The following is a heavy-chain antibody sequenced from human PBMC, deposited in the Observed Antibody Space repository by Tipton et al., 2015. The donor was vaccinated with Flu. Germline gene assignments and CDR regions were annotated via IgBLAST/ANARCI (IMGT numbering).Heavy chain of an antibody. D-gene: IGHD4/OR15-4a*01. CDR1: GGSIRSNNYN. Sequence: TLSLTCTVSGGSIRSNNYNWGWLRQPPGKGLEWIGSVNYGGGTSYNPSLESRLTISLDTPKNHFSLRLSSVTAADSAVYYCANELDYGANSKAFDIWGQGTMVTVSS. J-gene: IGHJ3*02. CDR3: ANELDYGANSKAFDI. V-gene: IGHV4-39*07. CDR2: VNYGGGT.